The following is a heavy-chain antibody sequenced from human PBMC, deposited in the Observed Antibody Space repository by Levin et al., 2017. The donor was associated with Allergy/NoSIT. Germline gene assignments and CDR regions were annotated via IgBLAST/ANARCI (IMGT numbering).Heavy chain of an antibody. Sequence: LAGGSLRLSCVASGFTFSAYWMSWIRQAPGRGLEWVASISNDGRATFYVDSVKGRFTISRDNAKSSLSLHLNSLRAEDSAVYFCSRAEDYWGQGTLVTVSS. CDR1: GFTFSAYW. CDR3: SRAEDY. J-gene: IGHJ4*02. V-gene: IGHV3-7*03. D-gene: IGHD6-19*01. CDR2: ISNDGRAT.